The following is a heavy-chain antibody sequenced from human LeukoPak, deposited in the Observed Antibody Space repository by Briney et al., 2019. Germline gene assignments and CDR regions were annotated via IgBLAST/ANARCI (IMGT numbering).Heavy chain of an antibody. Sequence: PSETLSLTCTVSGASMSSDYWSWIRQPPGKGLEWIGYIYYGGSTNYNPSLKSRVTISVDTSKNQFSVKLSSVTAADTAVYYCARGGKQLAEFDYWGQGTLVTVSS. CDR2: IYYGGST. CDR3: ARGGKQLAEFDY. D-gene: IGHD6-6*01. V-gene: IGHV4-59*01. J-gene: IGHJ4*02. CDR1: GASMSSDY.